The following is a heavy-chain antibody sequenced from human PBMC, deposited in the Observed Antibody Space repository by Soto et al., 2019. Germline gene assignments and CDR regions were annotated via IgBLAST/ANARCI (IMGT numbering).Heavy chain of an antibody. D-gene: IGHD5-18*01. V-gene: IGHV3-30-3*01. CDR2: ISFDGSNK. CDR3: ATDRVHLWLRSGMDV. Sequence: QVQLVESGGGVVQPGRSLRLSCAASGFTFSRYAMHWVRQAPGKGLEWVAVISFDGSNKYYADSVKGRLSISRDDSENTLHLQMSSLSAEDTDGYYCATDRVHLWLRSGMDVWGKGTTVTVSS. J-gene: IGHJ6*04. CDR1: GFTFSRYA.